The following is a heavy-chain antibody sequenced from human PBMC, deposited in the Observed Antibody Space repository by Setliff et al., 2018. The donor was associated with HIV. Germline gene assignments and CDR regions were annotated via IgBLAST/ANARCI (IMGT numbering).Heavy chain of an antibody. CDR1: GFTFSTYW. CDR3: ARGTGSPNYYYYYMDV. CDR2: IHADGSST. D-gene: IGHD1-1*01. V-gene: IGHV3-74*01. Sequence: PGGSLRLSCAASGFTFSTYWMHWVRQAPGKGLVWVSRIHADGSSTHYADSVRGRFTISRDNAKNSLYLQMNSLRAEDTALYYCARGTGSPNYYYYYMDVWGKGTTVTVSS. J-gene: IGHJ6*03.